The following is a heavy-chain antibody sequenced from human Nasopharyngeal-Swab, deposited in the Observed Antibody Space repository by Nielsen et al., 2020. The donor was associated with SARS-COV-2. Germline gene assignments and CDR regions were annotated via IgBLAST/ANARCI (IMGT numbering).Heavy chain of an antibody. J-gene: IGHJ4*02. V-gene: IGHV3-30*02. Sequence: GESLKISCESPRFTLSRYGMHWVRQAPGRGLEWVAFIRYDSGKQDYAGSVKGRFTISRDNSKNILYLQMNSLRPEDTAVYYCAKEGDSGVLNSWVQGTLVTVSS. CDR1: RFTLSRYG. D-gene: IGHD3-16*01. CDR3: AKEGDSGVLNS. CDR2: IRYDSGKQ.